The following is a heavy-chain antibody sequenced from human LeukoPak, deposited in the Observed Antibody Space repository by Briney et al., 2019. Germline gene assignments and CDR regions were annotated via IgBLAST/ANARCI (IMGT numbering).Heavy chain of an antibody. J-gene: IGHJ4*02. D-gene: IGHD3-10*01. CDR2: IEPDGSNK. CDR3: VTRVIGSWTFDY. CDR1: GFTFRSHT. V-gene: IGHV3-30*14. Sequence: GGSLRLSCAPSGFTFRSHTMHWVRQAPGKGLEWVAVIEPDGSNKYHADSVKGRFTISRDNSKNTLYLQMSSLRAEDTAVYYCVTRVIGSWTFDYWGQGTLVTVSS.